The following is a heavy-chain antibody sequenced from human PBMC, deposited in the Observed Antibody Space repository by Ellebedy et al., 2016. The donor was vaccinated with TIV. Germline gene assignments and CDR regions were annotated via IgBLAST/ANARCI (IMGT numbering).Heavy chain of an antibody. CDR1: GFTFSDYY. CDR3: ARGSRLLAVYSSGWYVDY. V-gene: IGHV3-11*01. CDR2: ISSSGSTI. Sequence: PGGSLRLSCAASGFTFSDYYMSWIRQAPGKRLEWVSYISSSGSTIYYADSVKGRFTVSRDNAKNSLYLQMNSLRAEDTAVYYCARGSRLLAVYSSGWYVDYWGQGTLVTVSS. D-gene: IGHD6-19*01. J-gene: IGHJ4*02.